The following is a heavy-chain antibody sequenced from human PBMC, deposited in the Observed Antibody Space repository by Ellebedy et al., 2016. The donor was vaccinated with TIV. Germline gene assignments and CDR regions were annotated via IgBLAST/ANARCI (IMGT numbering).Heavy chain of an antibody. CDR3: AKSLSSDYPTGYYYYYGFDV. V-gene: IGHV3-20*04. J-gene: IGHJ6*02. Sequence: PGGSLRLSCAASGFIFDDYAMNWVRQVPGKGLEWVATINWNGIGTGHADSVKGRFTTSRDNSKYTLYLQMNSLGADDTAVYFCAKSLSSDYPTGYYYYYGFDVWGQGTTLTVSS. CDR2: INWNGIGT. CDR1: GFIFDDYA. D-gene: IGHD3-22*01.